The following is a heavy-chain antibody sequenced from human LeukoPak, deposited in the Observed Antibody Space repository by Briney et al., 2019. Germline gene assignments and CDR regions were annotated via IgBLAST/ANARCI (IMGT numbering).Heavy chain of an antibody. Sequence: ASVKVSCKASEYTFTGYYVHWVRQAPGQGLEWIGWINPNSGGTKYAQKFQGRVTMTSDTSISTVYMELRSLTSDDTALYYCASPDYYGPGSYQFDPWAQGTLVTVSS. CDR1: EYTFTGYY. CDR2: INPNSGGT. J-gene: IGHJ5*02. D-gene: IGHD3-10*01. CDR3: ASPDYYGPGSYQFDP. V-gene: IGHV1-2*02.